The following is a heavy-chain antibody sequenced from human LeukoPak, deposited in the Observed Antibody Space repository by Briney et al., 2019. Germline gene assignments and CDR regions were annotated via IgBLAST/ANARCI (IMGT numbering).Heavy chain of an antibody. D-gene: IGHD6-19*01. Sequence: GGSLRLSCAASGFTFSSYWMHWVRHAPGKGLVWFSRIRSDGSSTSHGDSVKGRFTISRDNAKDTLYRQIKRLRAVDQCVYLCAREAARGIAVVDYWGQETLVTVSS. V-gene: IGHV3-74*01. J-gene: IGHJ4*02. CDR1: GFTFSSYW. CDR3: AREAARGIAVVDY. CDR2: IRSDGSST.